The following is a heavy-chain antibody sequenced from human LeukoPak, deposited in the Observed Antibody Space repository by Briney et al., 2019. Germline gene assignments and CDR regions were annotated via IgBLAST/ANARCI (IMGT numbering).Heavy chain of an antibody. CDR3: AREDYDILTGYYMGY. J-gene: IGHJ4*02. D-gene: IGHD3-9*01. V-gene: IGHV4-39*07. CDR2: IYYSGST. Sequence: SETLSLTCTVSGGSISSSSYYWGWIRQPPGKGLEWIGSIYYSGSTYYNPSLKSRVTISVDTSKNQFSLKLSSVTAADTAVYYCAREDYDILTGYYMGYWGQGTLVTVSS. CDR1: GGSISSSSYY.